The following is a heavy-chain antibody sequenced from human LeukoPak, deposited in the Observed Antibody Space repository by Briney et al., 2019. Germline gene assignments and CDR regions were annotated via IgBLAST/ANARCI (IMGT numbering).Heavy chain of an antibody. D-gene: IGHD6-13*01. CDR2: IHYSGST. Sequence: SETLSLTCIVSGGSISSSSYYWGWIRQPPGKGLEWIGSIHYSGSTYYNPSLKSRVTISVDTSKNQFSLKLSSVTAADTAVYYCARLGSSWTKRYYFDYWGQGTLVTVSS. CDR1: GGSISSSSYY. V-gene: IGHV4-39*01. CDR3: ARLGSSWTKRYYFDY. J-gene: IGHJ4*02.